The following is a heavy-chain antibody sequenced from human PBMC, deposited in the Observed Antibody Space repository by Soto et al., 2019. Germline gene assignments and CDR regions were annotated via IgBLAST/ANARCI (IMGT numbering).Heavy chain of an antibody. CDR1: GGSITSHY. CDR3: ARGGWSRDF. CDR2: IYYSGST. Sequence: SGTLSLTCTVSGGSITSHYWSWIWQPPGKGLECIGYIYYSGSTSYNPSLGSRVTISIDSSKNQFSLKLSSVTAADTAVYYCARGGWSRDFWGQGTLVTVS. D-gene: IGHD6-19*01. J-gene: IGHJ4*02. V-gene: IGHV4-59*11.